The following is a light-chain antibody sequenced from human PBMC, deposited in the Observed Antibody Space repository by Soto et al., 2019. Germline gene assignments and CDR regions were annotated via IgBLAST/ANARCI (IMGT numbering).Light chain of an antibody. V-gene: IGKV1-39*01. Sequence: DIQMTQSPSSLSASAGDRVTITCRASQSISSYLNWYQQKRGKAPKLLNYAASSLQSGVPSRFSGSGSGTDFTLTISSLQPEDFAIYYCQQSYRTPWTFGQATKVESK. J-gene: IGKJ1*01. CDR1: QSISSY. CDR3: QQSYRTPWT. CDR2: AAS.